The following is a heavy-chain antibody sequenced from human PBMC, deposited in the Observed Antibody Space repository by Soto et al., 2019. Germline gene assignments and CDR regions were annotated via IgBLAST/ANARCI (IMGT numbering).Heavy chain of an antibody. Sequence: DVQLLESGGGLVQPGGSLRLSCTASGFTFSNYAMSLVRQAPGKGLEWVSSMSGSGGSTYYADSVKGRFTISRDNSKKTLDLHMSSLRAEDTAFYYCAKEPNYDFWSGYRYFDSWGQGSLVTVSS. J-gene: IGHJ4*02. CDR3: AKEPNYDFWSGYRYFDS. CDR2: MSGSGGST. D-gene: IGHD3-3*01. V-gene: IGHV3-23*01. CDR1: GFTFSNYA.